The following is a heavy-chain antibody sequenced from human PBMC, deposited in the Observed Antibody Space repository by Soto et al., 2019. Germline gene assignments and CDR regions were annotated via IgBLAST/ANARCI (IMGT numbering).Heavy chain of an antibody. Sequence: QVQLVESGGGVVQPGRSLRLSCAASGFTFSSYGMHWVRQAPGKGLEWVAVISYDGSNKYYADSVKGRFTISRDNSKNTLYLQMNSLRAEDTAVYYCAILASAGDYWGQGPWSPSPQ. V-gene: IGHV3-30*03. CDR2: ISYDGSNK. CDR1: GFTFSSYG. J-gene: IGHJ4*02. D-gene: IGHD6-13*01. CDR3: AILASAGDY.